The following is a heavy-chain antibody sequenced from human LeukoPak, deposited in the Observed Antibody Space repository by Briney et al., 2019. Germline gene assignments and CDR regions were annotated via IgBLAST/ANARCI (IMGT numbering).Heavy chain of an antibody. CDR2: ISYDGSNK. CDR3: AKIIVGATDFDY. J-gene: IGHJ4*02. Sequence: GRSLRLSCAASGFTFSSYDMPWVRQAPGKGLEWVAVISYDGSNKYYADSVKGRFTISRDNSKNTLYLQMNSLRAEDTAVYYCAKIIVGATDFDYWGQGTLVTVSS. V-gene: IGHV3-30*18. CDR1: GFTFSSYD. D-gene: IGHD1-26*01.